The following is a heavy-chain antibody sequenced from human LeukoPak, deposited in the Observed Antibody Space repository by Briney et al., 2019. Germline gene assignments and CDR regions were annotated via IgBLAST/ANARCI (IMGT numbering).Heavy chain of an antibody. CDR1: GGSISSYY. CDR2: IYTSGST. J-gene: IGHJ5*02. Sequence: PSETLSLTCTVSGGSISSYYWSWIQQPAGKGLEWIGRIYTSGSTNYNPSLKSRVTMSVDTSKNQFSLKLSSVTAADTAVYYCARDPGRAAAGTFVFDPWGQGTLVTVSS. CDR3: ARDPGRAAAGTFVFDP. V-gene: IGHV4-4*07. D-gene: IGHD6-13*01.